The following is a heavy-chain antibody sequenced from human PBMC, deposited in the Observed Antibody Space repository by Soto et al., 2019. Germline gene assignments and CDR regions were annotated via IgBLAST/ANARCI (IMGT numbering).Heavy chain of an antibody. CDR3: AKKSEIAVPRYYFDF. J-gene: IGHJ4*02. V-gene: IGHV3-23*01. CDR1: GLTFGSYA. Sequence: GGSMRLSCAASGLTFGSYAMSWVRQAPGKGLEWVSSMNGGGGSTYYAESVQGRFTISRDNSKNTLYLQMNSLRVEDTAVYYCAKKSEIAVPRYYFDFWGQGTLVTVSS. D-gene: IGHD2-21*01. CDR2: MNGGGGST.